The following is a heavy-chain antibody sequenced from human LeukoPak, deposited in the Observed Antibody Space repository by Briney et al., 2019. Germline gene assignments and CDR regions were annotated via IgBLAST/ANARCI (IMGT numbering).Heavy chain of an antibody. V-gene: IGHV3-33*06. D-gene: IGHD3-10*01. J-gene: IGHJ2*01. CDR1: GFTFSTYG. CDR3: AKSYDNQHWYFHF. Sequence: PGRSLRLSCAASGFTFSTYGMNWVRQAPGKWLEWVAIIWYDGNNKYYADSVKGRFTISRDNSKNTLYLQMNSLRADDTAVYYCAKSYDNQHWYFHFWGRGTLVTVSS. CDR2: IWYDGNNK.